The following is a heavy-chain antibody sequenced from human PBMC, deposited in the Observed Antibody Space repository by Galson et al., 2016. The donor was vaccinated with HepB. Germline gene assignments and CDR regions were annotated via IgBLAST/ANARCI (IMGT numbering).Heavy chain of an antibody. V-gene: IGHV3-64D*06. CDR2: ISGNGGST. CDR3: VKGGGYSSGWYKGAFDY. J-gene: IGHJ4*02. Sequence: SLRLSCAASGFTFSFYAMHWVRRAPGKGLEYVSAISGNGGSTYYADSVKGRFTISRDNSKNTLYLQMSSLRTEDTAVYYCVKGGGYSSGWYKGAFDYWGQGTLVTVSS. CDR1: GFTFSFYA. D-gene: IGHD6-19*01.